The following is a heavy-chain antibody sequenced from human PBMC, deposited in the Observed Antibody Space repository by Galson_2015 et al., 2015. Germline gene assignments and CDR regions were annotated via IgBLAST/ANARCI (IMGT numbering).Heavy chain of an antibody. CDR3: ARGRGRWGESHYYYGMDV. Sequence: SETLSLTCAVYGGSFSGYYWSWIRQPPGKGLEWIGEINHSGSTNYNPSLKSRVTISVDTSKNQFSLKLSSVTAADTAVYYCARGRGRWGESHYYYGMDVWGQGTTVTVSS. D-gene: IGHD5-24*01. CDR2: INHSGST. J-gene: IGHJ6*02. CDR1: GGSFSGYY. V-gene: IGHV4-34*01.